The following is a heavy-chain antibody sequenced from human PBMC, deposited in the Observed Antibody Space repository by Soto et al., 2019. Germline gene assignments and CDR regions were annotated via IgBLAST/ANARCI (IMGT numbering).Heavy chain of an antibody. V-gene: IGHV3-53*02. Sequence: EVQLVETGGGLIQPGGSLRLSCAASGFTVSSNNMSWVRQAPGKGLEWVSVIYSGGSTYYADSVKGRFTISRDNSKNTLYLQMNSLRAEDTAVYYCARVCDRGYFDYWGQGTLVTVSS. CDR3: ARVCDRGYFDY. D-gene: IGHD3-10*01. J-gene: IGHJ4*02. CDR1: GFTVSSNN. CDR2: IYSGGST.